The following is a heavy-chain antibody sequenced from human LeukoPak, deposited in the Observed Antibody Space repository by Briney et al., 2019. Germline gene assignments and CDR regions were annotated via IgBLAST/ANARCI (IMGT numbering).Heavy chain of an antibody. CDR3: ARQDRDGYNLIDY. CDR1: GYTFTSYY. CDR2: INPSGGST. V-gene: IGHV1-46*01. Sequence: ASVKVSCKASGYTFTSYYMHWVRQAPGQGLEWTGLINPSGGSTSYAQKFQGRVTMTRDMSTSTVYMELSSLRSEDTAVYYCARQDRDGYNLIDYWGQGTLVTVSS. D-gene: IGHD5-24*01. J-gene: IGHJ4*02.